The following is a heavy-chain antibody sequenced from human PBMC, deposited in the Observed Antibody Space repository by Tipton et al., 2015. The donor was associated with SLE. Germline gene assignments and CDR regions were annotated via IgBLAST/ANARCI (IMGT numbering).Heavy chain of an antibody. CDR3: ARVGSSLAFDP. V-gene: IGHV4-34*01. J-gene: IGHJ5*02. CDR1: GGSFSGYY. Sequence: LRLSCAVYGGSFSGYYWSWIRQPPGKGLEWIGEINHSGSTNYNPSLKSRVTISVDTSKNQFSLKLSSVTAADTAVYYCARVGSSLAFDPWGQGTLVTVSS. CDR2: INHSGST. D-gene: IGHD1-26*01.